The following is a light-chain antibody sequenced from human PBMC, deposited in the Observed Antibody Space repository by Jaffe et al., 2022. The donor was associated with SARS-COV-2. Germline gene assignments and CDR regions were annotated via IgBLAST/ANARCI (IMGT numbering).Light chain of an antibody. Sequence: DIQLTQSPSFLSASVGDRVTITCRASQGVSSYLAWYQQKPGKAPEVLIYTASTLQSGVPSRFSGSGSGTEFTLTISSLQPEDFATYYCQQLNNYPLTFGGGTKVEVK. CDR1: QGVSSY. V-gene: IGKV1-9*01. CDR3: QQLNNYPLT. CDR2: TAS. J-gene: IGKJ4*01.